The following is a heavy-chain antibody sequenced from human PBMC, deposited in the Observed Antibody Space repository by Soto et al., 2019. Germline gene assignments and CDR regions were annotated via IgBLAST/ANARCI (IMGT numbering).Heavy chain of an antibody. V-gene: IGHV1-2*04. CDR2: INPKSGGT. D-gene: IGHD3-3*01. CDR1: GYSFTDYH. CDR3: ARDLSGYYPPYYYYYGMDV. J-gene: IGHJ6*02. Sequence: GASVKVSCKASGYSFTDYHIHWVRQAPGQGLEWLGRINPKSGGTSTAQKFQGWVTMTTDTSISTASMELNSLRAEDTAVYYCARDLSGYYPPYYYYYGMDVWGQGTTVTVS.